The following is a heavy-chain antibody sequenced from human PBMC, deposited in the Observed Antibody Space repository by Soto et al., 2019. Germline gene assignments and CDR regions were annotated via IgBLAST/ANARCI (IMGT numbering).Heavy chain of an antibody. J-gene: IGHJ4*02. CDR1: GFSLTTSGVG. V-gene: IGHV2-5*02. Sequence: QITLNESGPTQVKPRQTLTLTCTFSGFSLTTSGVGVGWIRQSPGKAPERLALIYWDDDKRYSPSLKSRLTITKDTSKTLVVLKMADLDPADTATYYCAHRVLRTVFGLVTTTAIYFDFWGQGTPVAVSS. CDR2: IYWDDDK. CDR3: AHRVLRTVFGLVTTTAIYFDF. D-gene: IGHD3-3*01.